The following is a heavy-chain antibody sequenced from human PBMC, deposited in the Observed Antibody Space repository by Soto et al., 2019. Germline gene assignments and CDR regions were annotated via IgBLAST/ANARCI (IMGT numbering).Heavy chain of an antibody. V-gene: IGHV1-18*04. CDR1: GYTFTSYG. Sequence: ASVKVSCKASGYTFTSYGISWVRQAPGQGLEWMGWISAYNGNTNYAQKLQGRVTMTTVTSTSTAYMELRSLRSDDTAVYYCARGIYYYYYGMDVWGQGTTVTVSS. D-gene: IGHD2-15*01. CDR2: ISAYNGNT. CDR3: ARGIYYYYYGMDV. J-gene: IGHJ6*02.